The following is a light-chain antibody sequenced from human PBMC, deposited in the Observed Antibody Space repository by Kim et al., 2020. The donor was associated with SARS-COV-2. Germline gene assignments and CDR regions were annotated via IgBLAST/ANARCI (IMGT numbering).Light chain of an antibody. CDR1: QSISSY. CDR2: AAS. Sequence: DIQMTQSPSSLSASVGDRVTITCRASQSISSYLNWFQQKPGKAPKLLIYAASSLQSGVPSRFSGSGSGTDFTLTISSLQPEDFAVYYCQQSYSTITFGGGTKVDIK. J-gene: IGKJ4*01. CDR3: QQSYSTIT. V-gene: IGKV1-39*01.